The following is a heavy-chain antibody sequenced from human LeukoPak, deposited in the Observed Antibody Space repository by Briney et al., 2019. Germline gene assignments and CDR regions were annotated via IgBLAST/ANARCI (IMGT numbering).Heavy chain of an antibody. CDR3: ARHGGTAMADY. CDR1: GDSFANYW. CDR2: IYPGGSDT. J-gene: IGHJ4*02. V-gene: IGHV5-51*01. D-gene: IGHD5-18*01. Sequence: GESLKISCQSFGDSFANYWIGWVRQMPGKGLEWMGIIYPGGSDTKYSPSFQGQVTISADKSNSTAYLQWSSLKASDTAMYYCARHGGTAMADYWGQGTQVTVSS.